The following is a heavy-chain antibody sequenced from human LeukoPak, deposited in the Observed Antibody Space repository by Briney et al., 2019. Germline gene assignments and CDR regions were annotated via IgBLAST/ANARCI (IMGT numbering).Heavy chain of an antibody. V-gene: IGHV5-51*01. J-gene: IGHJ4*02. CDR2: IFPADSDT. CDR3: ARPGAVTEDS. CDR1: GYSFTSNW. D-gene: IGHD6-19*01. Sequence: GESLKISCKGFGYSFTSNWIGWVRQMPGKGLEWMGIIFPADSDTRYSPPFQGQVTITADKSINTAYLQWNSLRASDTAIYYCARPGAVTEDSWGQGTLVTVSS.